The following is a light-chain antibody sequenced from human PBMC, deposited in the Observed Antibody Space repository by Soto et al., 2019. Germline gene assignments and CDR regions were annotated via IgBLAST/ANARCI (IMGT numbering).Light chain of an antibody. V-gene: IGLV2-23*01. J-gene: IGLJ2*01. Sequence: QSALTQPASVSGSPGQSITISCTGTSSDVGSYNLVSWYQQHPGKAPKLMIYEGSKRPSGVSNRFSGSKSGNTASLTISGXXXXXXXXYXCCSYAGSSTLVFGGGTKLTVL. CDR2: EGS. CDR1: SSDVGSYNL. CDR3: CSYAGSSTLV.